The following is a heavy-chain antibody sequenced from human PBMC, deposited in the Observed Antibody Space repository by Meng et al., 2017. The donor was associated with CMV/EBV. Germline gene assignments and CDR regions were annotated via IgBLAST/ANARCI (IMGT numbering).Heavy chain of an antibody. J-gene: IGHJ3*02. CDR3: ARSTGYSSGWSGGDAFDI. Sequence: ASVKVSCKASGYTFTSYYMHWVRQAPGQGLEWMGWINPNSGGTNYAQKFQGRVTMTRDTSISTAYMELSRLRSDDTAVYYCARSTGYSSGWSGGDAFDIWGQGTMVTVSS. V-gene: IGHV1-2*02. CDR2: INPNSGGT. CDR1: GYTFTSYY. D-gene: IGHD6-19*01.